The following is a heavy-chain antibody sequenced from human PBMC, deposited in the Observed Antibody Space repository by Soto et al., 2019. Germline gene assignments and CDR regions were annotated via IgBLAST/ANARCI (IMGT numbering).Heavy chain of an antibody. D-gene: IGHD3-3*01. CDR1: GSDFSTYS. CDR3: ARLYYDYV. CDR2: VSLDSDSI. Sequence: GGSLRLSCRASGSDFSTYSMNWVRQAPGQGLEWIAYVSLDSDSIQYADSVKGWFTISRDDAENSLYLQMDSLRDEDTATYYCARLYYDYVWGQGTTVTVSS. V-gene: IGHV3-48*02. J-gene: IGHJ6*02.